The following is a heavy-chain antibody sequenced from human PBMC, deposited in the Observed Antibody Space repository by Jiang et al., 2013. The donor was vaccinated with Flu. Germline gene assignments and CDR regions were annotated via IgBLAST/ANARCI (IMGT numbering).Heavy chain of an antibody. CDR1: GGSIISEKSY. J-gene: IGHJ4*02. CDR2: IYYSGTT. CDR3: ASQHWDHGVGSYYMSH. D-gene: IGHD3-10*01. V-gene: IGHV4-39*07. Sequence: SGLVKPSETLSLRCSVSGGSIISEKSYWGWIRQPPGKGLEWIGSIYYSGTTYYNPSLKSRVTMSVDTSKKQFSLRLTSVTAADTAVYYCASQHWDHGVGSYYMSHWGQGVLVTVSS.